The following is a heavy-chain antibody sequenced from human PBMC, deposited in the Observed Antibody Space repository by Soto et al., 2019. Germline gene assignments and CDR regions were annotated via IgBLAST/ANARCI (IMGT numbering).Heavy chain of an antibody. CDR3: ASDYGSNWRL. V-gene: IGHV1-3*01. CDR1: GFVSTNHN. Sequence: QAHLVQSGTEVKMPGDSVQVSCKASGFVSTNHNFHWVRQAPGQSLEWMGRINAGNGNTQYSQNFQGRVTFTSDPSASTAFMELTNIRFEDRAIYYCASDYGSNWRLWGQGTLVSVSS. CDR2: INAGNGNT. J-gene: IGHJ4*02. D-gene: IGHD6-19*01.